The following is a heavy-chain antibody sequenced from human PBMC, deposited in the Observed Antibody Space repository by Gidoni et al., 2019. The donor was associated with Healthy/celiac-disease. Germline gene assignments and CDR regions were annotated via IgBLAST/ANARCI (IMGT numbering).Heavy chain of an antibody. Sequence: QVQLQESGPGLVKPSQTLSLTCPVSGGSISSGGYYWSWIRQHPGKGLAWIGYIYYSGSTYYNPSLKSRVTISVDTSKNQFSLKLSSVTAADTAVYYCASCSSRTYYFDYWGQGTLVTVSS. CDR3: ASCSSRTYYFDY. CDR2: IYYSGST. J-gene: IGHJ4*02. D-gene: IGHD6-13*01. V-gene: IGHV4-31*03. CDR1: GGSISSGGYY.